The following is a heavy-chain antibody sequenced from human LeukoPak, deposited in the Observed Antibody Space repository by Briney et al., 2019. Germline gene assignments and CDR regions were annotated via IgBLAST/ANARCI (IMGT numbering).Heavy chain of an antibody. Sequence: GGSLRLSCAASGSTFSSYAMHWVRQAPGKGLEWVAVISYDGSNKYYADSVKGRFTISRDNSKNTLYLQMNSLRAEDTAVYYCARDQITIFGVATPIVRDYWGQGTLVTVSS. J-gene: IGHJ4*02. CDR1: GSTFSSYA. CDR3: ARDQITIFGVATPIVRDY. CDR2: ISYDGSNK. V-gene: IGHV3-30-3*01. D-gene: IGHD3-3*01.